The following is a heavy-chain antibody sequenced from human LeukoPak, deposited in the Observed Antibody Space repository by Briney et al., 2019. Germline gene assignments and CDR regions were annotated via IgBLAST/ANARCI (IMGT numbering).Heavy chain of an antibody. D-gene: IGHD3-3*01. J-gene: IGHJ4*02. Sequence: GGSLRLSCAASGFTFSDDYMSWIRQAPGKGLEWVSYISSSGSTIYYADSVKGRFTISRDNAKNSLYLQMNSLRAEDTAVYYCARTPNLEWLSYYFDYWGQGTLVTVSS. CDR1: GFTFSDDY. V-gene: IGHV3-11*04. CDR3: ARTPNLEWLSYYFDY. CDR2: ISSSGSTI.